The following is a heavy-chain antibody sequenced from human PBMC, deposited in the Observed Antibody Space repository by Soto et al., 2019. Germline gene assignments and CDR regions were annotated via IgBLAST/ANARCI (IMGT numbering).Heavy chain of an antibody. CDR2: ISAYNGNT. D-gene: IGHD6-6*01. J-gene: IGHJ4*02. V-gene: IGHV1-18*01. Sequence: QVQLVQSGAEVKKPGASVKVSCKASGYTFTSYGISWVRQAPGQGLEWMGWISAYNGNTNYAQKLQGRVTMTTDTSASTGYMELGSLRSDDTAVYYCASDEQYSSSPAPGYWGQGTLVTVSS. CDR3: ASDEQYSSSPAPGY. CDR1: GYTFTSYG.